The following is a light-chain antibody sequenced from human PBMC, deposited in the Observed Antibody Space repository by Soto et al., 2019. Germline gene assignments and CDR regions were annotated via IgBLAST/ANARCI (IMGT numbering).Light chain of an antibody. Sequence: QSALTQPASVSGSPGQSITISCTGTSSDVGRYKYVSWYQHHPGKAPKLMIYDVSNRPSGVSNRFSGSKSGNTASLTISGLQAEDEADYYFCSYTGSSTPGVFGGGTKLTVL. V-gene: IGLV2-14*03. J-gene: IGLJ3*02. CDR1: SSDVGRYKY. CDR3: CSYTGSSTPGV. CDR2: DVS.